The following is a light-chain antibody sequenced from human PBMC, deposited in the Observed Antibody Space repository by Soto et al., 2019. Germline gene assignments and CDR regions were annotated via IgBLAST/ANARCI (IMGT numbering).Light chain of an antibody. CDR1: SGYIANNY. CDR3: QSYGNGVI. V-gene: IGLV6-57*01. Sequence: NFMLTQPLSVSAAPGKTVTISCTRSSGYIANNYVQWYQLRPGSSPTTVVYNDDQRPSGVPDRFSGSIDRSSNSASLTISRLQPDDEADYYCQSYGNGVIFGGGTKLTVL. CDR2: NDD. J-gene: IGLJ2*01.